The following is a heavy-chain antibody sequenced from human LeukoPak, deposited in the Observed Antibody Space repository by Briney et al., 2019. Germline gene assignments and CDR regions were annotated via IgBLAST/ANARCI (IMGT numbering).Heavy chain of an antibody. CDR3: ARAYCTNGVCYGIRFDY. CDR1: GYTFTGYY. Sequence: ASVKVSCKASGYTFTGYYMHWVRQAPGQGLEWMGWINPNSGGTNYAQKFQGRVTMTRDTSISTAYMELSRLRSDDTAVYYCARAYCTNGVCYGIRFDYWGRGTLVTVSS. CDR2: INPNSGGT. D-gene: IGHD2-8*01. J-gene: IGHJ4*02. V-gene: IGHV1-2*02.